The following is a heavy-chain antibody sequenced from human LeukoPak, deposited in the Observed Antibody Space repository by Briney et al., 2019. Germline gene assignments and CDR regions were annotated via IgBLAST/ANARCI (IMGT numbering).Heavy chain of an antibody. CDR3: ARGQWLVSHWYFDL. CDR2: INSDGSST. V-gene: IGHV3-74*01. CDR1: GFTLSTYW. J-gene: IGHJ2*01. Sequence: GGSLRLSCAASGFTLSTYWMHWVRQAPGKGLVWVARINSDGSSTNYADSAKGRFTISRDNAKNTLYLQMNSLRAEDTAVYYCARGQWLVSHWYFDLWGRGTLVTVSS. D-gene: IGHD6-19*01.